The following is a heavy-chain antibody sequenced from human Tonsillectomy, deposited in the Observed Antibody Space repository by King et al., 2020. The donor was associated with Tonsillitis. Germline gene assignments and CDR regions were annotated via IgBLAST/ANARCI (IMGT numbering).Heavy chain of an antibody. J-gene: IGHJ4*02. D-gene: IGHD3-16*02. CDR1: GGTFSSQT. CDR3: GRGARARLGELSPLHY. Sequence: QLVQSGAEVKKPRSSVKVSCKVSGGTFSSQTISWVRQAPGQGLEWMGGVIPVLGTAHYAQKFQARVTIIADESTNTAYMELSSLRSEDTAVYYCGRGARARLGELSPLHYWGQGTLVTVSS. CDR2: VIPVLGTA. V-gene: IGHV1-69*16.